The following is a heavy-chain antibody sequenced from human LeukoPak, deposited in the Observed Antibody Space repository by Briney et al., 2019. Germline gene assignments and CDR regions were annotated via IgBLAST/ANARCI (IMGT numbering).Heavy chain of an antibody. J-gene: IGHJ4*02. CDR1: GYTFTSYG. Sequence: ASVKVSCKASGYTFTSYGISWVRQAPGQGLEWMGWISAYNGNTNYAQKLQGRVTMTTDTSTSTAYMELRSPRSDDTAVYYCAREADMITFGGVIADYWGQGTLVTVSS. CDR3: AREADMITFGGVIADY. V-gene: IGHV1-18*01. CDR2: ISAYNGNT. D-gene: IGHD3-16*02.